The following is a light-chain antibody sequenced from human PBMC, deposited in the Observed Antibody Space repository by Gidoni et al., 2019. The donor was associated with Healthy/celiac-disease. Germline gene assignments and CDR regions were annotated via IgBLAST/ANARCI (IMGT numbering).Light chain of an antibody. J-gene: IGLJ2*01. Sequence: SSELTPDPAVSVALGQTVRITCPGDSLRIYYARWYQQKPGQAPVLVIYGKNNRPSGIPDRFSGSSSGNTASLTVTGAQAEDEADYYCSSRDSSGNLRFGGGTKLTVL. CDR1: SLRIYY. CDR2: GKN. CDR3: SSRDSSGNLR. V-gene: IGLV3-19*01.